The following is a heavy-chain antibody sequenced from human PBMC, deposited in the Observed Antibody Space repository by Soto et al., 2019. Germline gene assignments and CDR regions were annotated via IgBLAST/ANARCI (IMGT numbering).Heavy chain of an antibody. CDR3: ARSIGGSSYYPPDY. J-gene: IGHJ4*02. CDR1: GFIFSTYG. D-gene: IGHD2-15*01. CDR2: MANDGSYQ. Sequence: QVQLVESGGGVVQPGGSLRLSCATSGFIFSTYGMQWVRQSPGEGLEWVADMANDGSYQYYADSVKGRFTISRDNSKNTLYLQMDSLRREDTAVYYCARSIGGSSYYPPDYWGQGTLVTVSS. V-gene: IGHV3-30*03.